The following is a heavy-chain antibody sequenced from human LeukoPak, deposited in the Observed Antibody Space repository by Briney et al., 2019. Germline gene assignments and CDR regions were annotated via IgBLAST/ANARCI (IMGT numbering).Heavy chain of an antibody. D-gene: IGHD1-26*01. J-gene: IGHJ4*02. CDR3: ARWGATNFDY. Sequence: SETLSLTCTVSGYSISSGYYWGWIRQPPGKGLEWIGSIYHSGSTYYNPSLKSRVTISVDTSKNQFSLKLSSVTAADTAVYYCARWGATNFDYWGQGTLVTVSS. CDR2: IYHSGST. V-gene: IGHV4-38-2*02. CDR1: GYSISSGYY.